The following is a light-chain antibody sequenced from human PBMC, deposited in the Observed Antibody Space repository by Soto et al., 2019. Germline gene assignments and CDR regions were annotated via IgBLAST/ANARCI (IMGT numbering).Light chain of an antibody. CDR3: QQTYSTPSIT. Sequence: DIQMTQSPSSLSASVGDRVTITCRASESISRHLNWYQQKPGKAPKILIYAASSLQNGVPSRFRGSGSGTDFTLTITNLQPEDFATYYCQQTYSTPSITFGQGTRLDI. J-gene: IGKJ5*01. V-gene: IGKV1-39*01. CDR1: ESISRH. CDR2: AAS.